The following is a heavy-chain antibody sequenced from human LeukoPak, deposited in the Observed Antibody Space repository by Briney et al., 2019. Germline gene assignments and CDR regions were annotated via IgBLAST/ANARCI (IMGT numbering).Heavy chain of an antibody. D-gene: IGHD3-16*01. CDR2: MNPDSGGS. J-gene: IGHJ3*02. V-gene: IGHV1-2*02. CDR3: AREASVLGELVLDI. CDR1: GYKFTAYY. Sequence: ASVKVSCKASGYKFTAYYLHWVRQAPGEGPQWMAWMNPDSGGSEYSQMFQGRVTLTRDTSINMAYMELNSLKSDDTAVYYCAREASVLGELVLDIWGRGTKVTVSS.